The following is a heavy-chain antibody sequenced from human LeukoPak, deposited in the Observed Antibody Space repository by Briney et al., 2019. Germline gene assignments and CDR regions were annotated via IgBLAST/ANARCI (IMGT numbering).Heavy chain of an antibody. CDR3: ARQDSKTYSSGWYYFDY. CDR2: IYHSGST. D-gene: IGHD6-19*01. J-gene: IGHJ4*02. V-gene: IGHV4-38-2*01. Sequence: PSETLSLTCAVSGYSIRSGYYWGWIRQPPGKGLEWIGSIYHSGSTYYNPSLKSRVTISVDTSKNQFSLKLSSVTAADTAVYYCARQDSKTYSSGWYYFDYWGQGTLVTVSS. CDR1: GYSIRSGYY.